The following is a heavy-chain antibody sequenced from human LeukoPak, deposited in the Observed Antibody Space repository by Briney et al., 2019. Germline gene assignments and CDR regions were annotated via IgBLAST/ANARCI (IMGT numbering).Heavy chain of an antibody. Sequence: SETLSLTCTVSGGSISSSSYYWGWIRQPPGKGLEWIGSIYYSGSTYYNPSLKSRVTISVDTSKNPFSLKLSSVTAADTAVYYCARLRGGSSSWYALDYWGQGTLVTVSS. J-gene: IGHJ4*02. CDR1: GGSISSSSYY. CDR2: IYYSGST. D-gene: IGHD6-13*01. CDR3: ARLRGGSSSWYALDY. V-gene: IGHV4-39*01.